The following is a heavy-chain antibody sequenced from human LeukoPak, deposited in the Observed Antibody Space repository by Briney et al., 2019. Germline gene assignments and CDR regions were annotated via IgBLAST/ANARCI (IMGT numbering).Heavy chain of an antibody. Sequence: PGGSLRLSCAASGFTFTNYWMSWVRHAPGRGVEWLANIKQDGSEKHYVDSVKGRLTISRDNARNSVHLQMNSPRAGDTAVYYCARDGGIWYFDYWGQGTLVTVSS. CDR1: GFTFTNYW. CDR2: IKQDGSEK. CDR3: ARDGGIWYFDY. D-gene: IGHD3-16*01. V-gene: IGHV3-7*01. J-gene: IGHJ4*02.